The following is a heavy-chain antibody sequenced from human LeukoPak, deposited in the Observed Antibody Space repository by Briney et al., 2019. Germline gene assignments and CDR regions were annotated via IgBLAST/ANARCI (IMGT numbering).Heavy chain of an antibody. CDR3: ARDLVIGKFDH. Sequence: GGSLRLSCAASGFSFSSYAMTWVRQAPGKGLEWVSVITGSGDRTYYADSVKGRFTISRDNSKNTLYLQMNSLRAEDTAVYYCARDLVIGKFDHWGQGTLVTVSS. D-gene: IGHD3-22*01. J-gene: IGHJ4*02. CDR2: ITGSGDRT. V-gene: IGHV3-23*01. CDR1: GFSFSSYA.